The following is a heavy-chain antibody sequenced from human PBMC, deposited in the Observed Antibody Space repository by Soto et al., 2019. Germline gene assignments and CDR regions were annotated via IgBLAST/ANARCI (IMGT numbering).Heavy chain of an antibody. D-gene: IGHD2-15*01. CDR1: GSTFAHQA. CDR2: IIGSGGST. V-gene: IGHV3-23*01. Sequence: QLGGSLRLSCAASGSTFAHQAMSWVRQAPGKGLEWVSAIIGSGGSTYYADSVKGRFTISRDNSKNTLYLQMNSLRAEDTAVYYCAKDAVDIVVVVAAINGHYFDYWGQGTLVTVSS. J-gene: IGHJ4*02. CDR3: AKDAVDIVVVVAAINGHYFDY.